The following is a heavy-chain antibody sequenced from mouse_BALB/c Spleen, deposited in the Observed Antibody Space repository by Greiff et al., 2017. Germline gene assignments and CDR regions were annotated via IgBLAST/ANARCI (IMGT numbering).Heavy chain of an antibody. CDR3: ARTGTWEYATGAWFAY. CDR1: GYTFTSYV. J-gene: IGHJ3*01. Sequence: VQLQQSGPELVKPGASVKMSCKASGYTFTSYVMHWVKQKPGQGLEWIGYINPYNDGTKYNEKFKGKATLTSDKSSSTAYMELSSLTSEDSAVYYCARTGTWEYATGAWFAYWGQGTLVTVSA. V-gene: IGHV1-14*01. D-gene: IGHD5-1*01. CDR2: INPYNDGT.